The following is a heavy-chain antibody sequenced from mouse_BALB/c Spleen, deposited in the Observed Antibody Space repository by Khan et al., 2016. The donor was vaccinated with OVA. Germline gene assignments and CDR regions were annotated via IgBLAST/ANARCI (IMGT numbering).Heavy chain of an antibody. V-gene: IGHV1S81*02. CDR3: TCRGTARATLWFAY. CDR1: GYTFTSYY. CDR2: INPSNGGT. J-gene: IGHJ3*01. Sequence: QVQLQQSGAELVKPGASVKLSCKASGYTFTSYYMYWLKQRPGQGLEWIGEINPSNGGTNFNEKFKSKATLTGDKSSSTAYMQLSSLTSEESAVYYCTCRGTARATLWFAYWGQGTLVTVSA. D-gene: IGHD3-2*01.